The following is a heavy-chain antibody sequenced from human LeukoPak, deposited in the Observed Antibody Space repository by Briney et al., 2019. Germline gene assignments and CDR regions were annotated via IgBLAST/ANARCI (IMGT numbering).Heavy chain of an antibody. J-gene: IGHJ6*02. D-gene: IGHD5-18*01. CDR2: IYNGGST. Sequence: PGGSLRLSCAASGFTVSSNYMSWVRQAPGKGLEWVSVIYNGGSTYYADSVKGRFTISRDNSKNTLCLQMNSLRAEDTAVYYCARGGYTYGSGYYYGMDVWGQGTTVTVSS. V-gene: IGHV3-53*01. CDR1: GFTVSSNY. CDR3: ARGGYTYGSGYYYGMDV.